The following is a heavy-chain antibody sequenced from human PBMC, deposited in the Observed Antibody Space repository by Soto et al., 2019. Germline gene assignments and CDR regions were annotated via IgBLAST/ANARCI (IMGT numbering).Heavy chain of an antibody. Sequence: QVQLQQWGAGLLKPSETLSLDCGVLGGSFTDYDWTWVRQSPGRGVEWIGEVSQSGRITYNPSLKSRVNMSRDTAKNQFSLSLTSVTAADTALYYCAGYSSSFVAFEVWGHGTEVTVSS. V-gene: IGHV4-34*01. CDR3: AGYSSSFVAFEV. CDR2: VSQSGRI. J-gene: IGHJ3*01. CDR1: GGSFTDYD. D-gene: IGHD3-10*01.